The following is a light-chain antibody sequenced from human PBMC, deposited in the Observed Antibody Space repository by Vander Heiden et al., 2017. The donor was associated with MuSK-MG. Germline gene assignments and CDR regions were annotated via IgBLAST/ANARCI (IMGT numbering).Light chain of an antibody. CDR2: DAS. J-gene: IGKJ5*01. V-gene: IGKV3-11*01. CDR3: QQRAYCPIT. CDR1: QRVGTY. Sequence: VLTHSPATLSLSPGERATLSCRASQRVGTYLGWYQQKPGQAPRLLIHDASDRATGIPARFSGSGSGTDFTLTITSLEPEDFAVYFCQQRAYCPITFGQGTLLDIK.